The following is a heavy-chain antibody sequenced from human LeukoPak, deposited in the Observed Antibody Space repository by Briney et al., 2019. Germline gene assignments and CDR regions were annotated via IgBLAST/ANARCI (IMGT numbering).Heavy chain of an antibody. CDR3: ARGTPYYYGSEYWYFDL. D-gene: IGHD3-10*01. V-gene: IGHV4-61*02. Sequence: SETLSLTCTVSGCSISSGSYNWSGMGPPAGKGLEGVGRIYTSGSNNYNPPLRRRVTISVYTYKQPFSLKLVSLTAADTAVYYCARGTPYYYGSEYWYFDLWGRGTLVTVSS. J-gene: IGHJ2*01. CDR1: GCSISSGSYN. CDR2: IYTSGSN.